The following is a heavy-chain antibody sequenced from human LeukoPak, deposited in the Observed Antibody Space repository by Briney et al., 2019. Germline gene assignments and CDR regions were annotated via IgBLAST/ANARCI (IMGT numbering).Heavy chain of an antibody. CDR3: ARGQGYCSSTSCSDLFDY. Sequence: GGSLGLSCAASGFTVSSNYMSWVRQAPGKGLEWVSVIYSGGSTYYADSVKGRFTISRDNSKNTLYLQMNSLRAEDTAVYYCARGQGYCSSTSCSDLFDYWGQGTLVTVSS. CDR1: GFTVSSNY. V-gene: IGHV3-53*01. CDR2: IYSGGST. D-gene: IGHD2-2*01. J-gene: IGHJ4*02.